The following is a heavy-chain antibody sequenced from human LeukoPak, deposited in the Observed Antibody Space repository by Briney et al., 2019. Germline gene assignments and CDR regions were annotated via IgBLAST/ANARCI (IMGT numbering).Heavy chain of an antibody. Sequence: GGSLRLSCAASGFTFDDYGMSWVRQAPGKGLEWVSGINWNGGSTGYADSVKGRFTISRDNAKNSLYLQMNSLRAEDTALYHCARKRGWFGAHDAFDIWGQGTMVTVSS. CDR1: GFTFDDYG. J-gene: IGHJ3*02. D-gene: IGHD3-10*01. V-gene: IGHV3-20*01. CDR2: INWNGGST. CDR3: ARKRGWFGAHDAFDI.